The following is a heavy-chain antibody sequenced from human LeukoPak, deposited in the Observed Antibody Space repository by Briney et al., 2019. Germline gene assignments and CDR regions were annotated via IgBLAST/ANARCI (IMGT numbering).Heavy chain of an antibody. CDR1: GFTFSTYW. V-gene: IGHV3-74*01. CDR3: VRGTSRTNGYNGDDPY. J-gene: IGHJ4*02. Sequence: GGSLRLSCAASGFTFSTYWMHWVRQAPGKGLVWVSRINSDGSITNYADSVKGRFTISRDNAKNTLFVQMDSLRAEDTAVYYCVRGTSRTNGYNGDDPYWGQGTLVTVSS. CDR2: INSDGSIT. D-gene: IGHD5-12*01.